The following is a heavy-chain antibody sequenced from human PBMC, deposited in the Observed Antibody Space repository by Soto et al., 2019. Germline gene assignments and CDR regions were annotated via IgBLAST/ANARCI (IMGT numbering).Heavy chain of an antibody. CDR1: GLTFGIYG. D-gene: IGHD3-22*01. J-gene: IGHJ4*02. Sequence: GGSLRLSCAASGLTFGIYGMHWVRQAPGKGPEWVAVISNDGSYKNYAESVKGRFTISRDNSKNTLYLQMNSLSAEDTAVYYCAKSYSSGYYYFDYWGQGTLVTVSS. CDR3: AKSYSSGYYYFDY. CDR2: ISNDGSYK. V-gene: IGHV3-30*18.